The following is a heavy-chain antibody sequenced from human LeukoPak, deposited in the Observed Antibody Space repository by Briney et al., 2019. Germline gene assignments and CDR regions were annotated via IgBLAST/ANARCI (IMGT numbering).Heavy chain of an antibody. D-gene: IGHD3-22*01. CDR2: ITNSGNSK. J-gene: IGHJ4*02. CDR3: AKDHQYYYDSSGYYFDY. Sequence: GGSLRLSCAASEFTFSSYSMNWVRQAPGKGLEWVSYITNSGNSKSYADSVKGRFTISRDNTKNSLYLQMNSLRAEDTAVYYCAKDHQYYYDSSGYYFDYWGQGTLVTVSS. V-gene: IGHV3-48*01. CDR1: EFTFSSYS.